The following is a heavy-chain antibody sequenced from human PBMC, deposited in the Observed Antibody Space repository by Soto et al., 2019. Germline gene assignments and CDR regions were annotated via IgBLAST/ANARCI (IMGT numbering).Heavy chain of an antibody. CDR2: MRVYNGAT. D-gene: IGHD4-17*01. J-gene: IGHJ2*01. Sequence: QGQLVQSGNAVKRPGASVKVSCKASGYTFTSYGIIWVRQAPGQGLECLGWMRVYNGATNYAEKHQGRVTVTIDPSANTAYMELRNLRSDDTAVYFCAKTYGDFYWYFDLWGRGTLVTVSS. CDR1: GYTFTSYG. CDR3: AKTYGDFYWYFDL. V-gene: IGHV1-18*01.